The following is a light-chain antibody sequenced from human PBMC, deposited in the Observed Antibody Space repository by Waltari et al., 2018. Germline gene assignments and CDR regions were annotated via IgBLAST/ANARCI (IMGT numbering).Light chain of an antibody. Sequence: QSALTHPASVSGPPGQSITISCPGTRSDACSYQLFSWYQQHPGKAPKLMIYEVSKRPSGVSNRFSGSKSGNTASLTISGLQAEDEADYYCCSYAGSSTFVVFGGGTKLTVL. CDR1: RSDACSYQL. V-gene: IGLV2-23*02. CDR3: CSYAGSSTFVV. CDR2: EVS. J-gene: IGLJ2*01.